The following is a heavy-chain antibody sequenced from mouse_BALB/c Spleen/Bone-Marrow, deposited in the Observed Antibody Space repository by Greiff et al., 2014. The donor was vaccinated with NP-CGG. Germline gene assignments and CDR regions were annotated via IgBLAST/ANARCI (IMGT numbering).Heavy chain of an antibody. CDR3: ARGYEGYYFDY. D-gene: IGHD2-2*01. CDR1: GYSFTGYS. J-gene: IGHJ2*01. CDR2: INPYNGGT. V-gene: IGHV1-26*01. Sequence: EVQLQQSGAELVKPGASMKISCTASGYSFTGYSMNWVKQSHGKNLEWIGLINPYNGGTSYNQKFKGKATLTVDKSSSTAYMEHLSLTSEDSAVYYCARGYEGYYFDYWGQGTTLTVSS.